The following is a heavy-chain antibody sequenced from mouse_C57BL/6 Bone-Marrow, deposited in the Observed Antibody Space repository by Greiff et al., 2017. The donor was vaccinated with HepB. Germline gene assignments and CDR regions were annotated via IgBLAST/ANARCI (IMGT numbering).Heavy chain of an antibody. D-gene: IGHD1-1*01. Sequence: DVQLQESGTVLARPGASVKMSCKTSGYTFTSYWMHWVKQRPGQGLEWIGAIYPGNSDTSYNQKFKGKAKLTAVTSASTACMELSSLTNEDSAVYYCTITTVVATKYFDVWGTGTTVTVSS. J-gene: IGHJ1*03. CDR1: GYTFTSYW. CDR2: IYPGNSDT. V-gene: IGHV1-5*01. CDR3: TITTVVATKYFDV.